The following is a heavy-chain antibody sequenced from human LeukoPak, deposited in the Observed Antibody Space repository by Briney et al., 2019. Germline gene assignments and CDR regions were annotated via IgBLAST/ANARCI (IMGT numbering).Heavy chain of an antibody. J-gene: IGHJ4*02. V-gene: IGHV3-53*05. CDR3: ARGVTMVRGVINYFDY. Sequence: GGSLRLSCAASGFTVSSNYMSWVRQAPGKGLEWVSVIYSGGGSYYADSVKGRFTISRDNSKNTLYLQMNSLRAEDTAVYYCARGVTMVRGVINYFDYWGQGTLVTVSS. CDR2: IYSGGGS. D-gene: IGHD3-10*01. CDR1: GFTVSSNY.